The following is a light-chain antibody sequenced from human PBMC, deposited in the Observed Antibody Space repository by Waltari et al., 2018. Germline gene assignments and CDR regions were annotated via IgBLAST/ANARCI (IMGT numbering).Light chain of an antibody. CDR3: QERSNWPGGA. J-gene: IGKJ4*01. CDR2: DAS. Sequence: EIVLTQSPATLSLSPGERATLSCRASQNVRTYLAWFQHRPGQAPRLLIYDASNRATDAPARFTGSGSGTAFTLTISSLQPEDFALYYCQERSNWPGGAFGGGTKVEIK. V-gene: IGKV3-11*01. CDR1: QNVRTY.